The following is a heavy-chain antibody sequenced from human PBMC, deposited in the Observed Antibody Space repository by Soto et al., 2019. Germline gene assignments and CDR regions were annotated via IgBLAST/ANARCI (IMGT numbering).Heavy chain of an antibody. CDR3: AKVSGCSTTSGQEVRYYFDY. CDR1: GFTFSSYA. CDR2: ISGSGGST. D-gene: IGHD2-2*01. V-gene: IGHV3-23*01. J-gene: IGHJ4*02. Sequence: EVQLLESGGGLVQPGGSLRLSCAASGFTFSSYAMSWVRQAPGKGLEWVSGISGSGGSTYYADSVKGRFTISRDNSKNTLYQQMNSLKAEDTAVYYCAKVSGCSTTSGQEVRYYFDYWGQGTLVTVSS.